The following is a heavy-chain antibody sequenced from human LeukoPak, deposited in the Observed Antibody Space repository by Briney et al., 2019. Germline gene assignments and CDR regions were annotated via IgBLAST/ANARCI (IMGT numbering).Heavy chain of an antibody. J-gene: IGHJ3*01. Sequence: GGSLRLSCTGSGFTFSYHALHWVRQAPGKGLQWLTVISYDGRNEYYADSVTGRFTISRDNSKNTVFLQLNSLRVEDAAIYYCARGEAYYNKNGLPGAALDFWGLGTLVTVSS. CDR2: ISYDGRNE. V-gene: IGHV3-30*04. CDR3: ARGEAYYNKNGLPGAALDF. D-gene: IGHD3-10*01. CDR1: GFTFSYHA.